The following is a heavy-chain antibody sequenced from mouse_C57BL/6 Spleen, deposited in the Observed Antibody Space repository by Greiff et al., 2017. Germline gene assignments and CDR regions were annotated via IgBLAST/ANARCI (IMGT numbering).Heavy chain of an antibody. Sequence: VQLQQPGTELVKPGASVKLSCKASGYTFTSYWMHWVKQRPGQGLEWIGNINPSNGGTNYNEQFKSKDTLTVDKSSSTAYMQLSSLTSEDSAVYYCARPIYDGYYGYAMDYWGQGTSVTVSS. J-gene: IGHJ4*01. V-gene: IGHV1-53*01. CDR2: INPSNGGT. CDR1: GYTFTSYW. CDR3: ARPIYDGYYGYAMDY. D-gene: IGHD2-3*01.